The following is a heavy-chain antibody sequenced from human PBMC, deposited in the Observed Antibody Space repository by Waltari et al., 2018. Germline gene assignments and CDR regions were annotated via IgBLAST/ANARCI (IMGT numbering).Heavy chain of an antibody. J-gene: IGHJ4*02. CDR2: IIPIFGTA. D-gene: IGHD3-9*01. Sequence: GQGLEWMGGIIPIFGTANYAQKFQGRVTITEDESTSTAYMELSSLRSEDTAVYYCARGRRGYTLSYYDILTGYYSPFDYWGQGTLVTVSS. V-gene: IGHV1-69*01. CDR3: ARGRRGYTLSYYDILTGYYSPFDY.